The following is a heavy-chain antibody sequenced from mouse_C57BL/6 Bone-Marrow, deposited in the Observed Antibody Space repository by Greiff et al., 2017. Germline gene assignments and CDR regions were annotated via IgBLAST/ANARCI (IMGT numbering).Heavy chain of an antibody. CDR2: IDPSDSYT. Sequence: QVQLQQPGAELVRPGTSVKLSCKASGYTFTSYWMHWVKQRPGQGLEWIGVIDPSDSYTNYNQKFKGKATLTVDTSSSTAYMQLSSLTSEDSAVYCGARRLLRGAWFAYWGQGTMVTVSA. V-gene: IGHV1-59*01. D-gene: IGHD2-3*01. J-gene: IGHJ3*01. CDR3: ARRLLRGAWFAY. CDR1: GYTFTSYW.